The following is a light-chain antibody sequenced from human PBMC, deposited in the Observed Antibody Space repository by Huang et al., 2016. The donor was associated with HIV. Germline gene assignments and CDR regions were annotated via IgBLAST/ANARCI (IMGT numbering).Light chain of an antibody. J-gene: IGKJ1*01. V-gene: IGKV3-15*01. CDR2: DAS. Sequence: EVVMTQSPVTLSVSPGERATLSCRASQSVNNKLAWFQQKPGQAPRPLIHDASIRATGIPDRVSGSGSGTEFTLTISSLQSEDFAVYYCQQYNNWPPWTFGQGTKVEIK. CDR3: QQYNNWPPWT. CDR1: QSVNNK.